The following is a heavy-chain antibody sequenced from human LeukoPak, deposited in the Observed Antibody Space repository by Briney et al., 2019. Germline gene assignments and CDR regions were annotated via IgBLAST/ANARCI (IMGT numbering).Heavy chain of an antibody. CDR2: ISYDGSNK. Sequence: GGSLRLSCAASGFTFSSYAMHWVPQAPGKGLEWVAVISYDGSNKYYADSVKGRFTISRDNSKNTLYLKMNSLRAEDTAVYYCARDFGRGDYWGQGTLVTVSS. CDR3: ARDFGRGDY. D-gene: IGHD3-16*01. CDR1: GFTFSSYA. J-gene: IGHJ4*02. V-gene: IGHV3-30*04.